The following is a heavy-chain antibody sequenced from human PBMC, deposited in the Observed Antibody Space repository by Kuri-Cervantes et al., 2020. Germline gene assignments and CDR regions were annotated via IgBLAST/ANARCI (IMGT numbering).Heavy chain of an antibody. V-gene: IGHV2-70*04. CDR3: AHTEVGATPFDY. CDR1: GFSLSTNGMR. CDR2: IDWDDDT. Sequence: SGPTLVKPTQTLTLTCTFSGFSLSTNGMRVSWIRQPPGKALEWLARIDWDDDTFYTTSLKTRLTISKDTSKNQVVLTMTNMDPVDTATYYCAHTEVGATPFDYWGQGTLVTVSS. D-gene: IGHD1-26*01. J-gene: IGHJ4*02.